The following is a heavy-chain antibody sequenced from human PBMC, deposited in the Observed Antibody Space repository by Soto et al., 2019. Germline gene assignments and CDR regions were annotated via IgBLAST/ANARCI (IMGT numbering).Heavy chain of an antibody. CDR3: ARCFYVHPKRRAFDY. V-gene: IGHV1-69*01. J-gene: IGHJ4*02. Sequence: KVSCKASRYTFTSYGISWVRQAPGKGLEWMGGIIPIFGTANYAQKFQGRVTISADESTRTASMELSSLRSEDTAVYYCARCFYVHPKRRAFDYWGQGTLVTVSS. D-gene: IGHD1-1*01. CDR2: IIPIFGTA. CDR1: RYTFTSYG.